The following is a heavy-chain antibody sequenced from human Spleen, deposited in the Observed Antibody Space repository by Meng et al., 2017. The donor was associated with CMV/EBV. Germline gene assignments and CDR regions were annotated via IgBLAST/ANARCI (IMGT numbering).Heavy chain of an antibody. V-gene: IGHV4-59*01. D-gene: IGHD3-9*01. CDR2: IYYSGST. CDR1: GGSFSSYY. Sequence: SETLSLTCAVDGGSFSSYYWNRIRQPPGRGLEWIGYIYYSGSTNYNPSLKSRVTISVDTSKNQFSLKLSSVTAADTAVYSCATTPTYYYILTGYYFDYWGQGTLVTVSS. J-gene: IGHJ4*02. CDR3: ATTPTYYYILTGYYFDY.